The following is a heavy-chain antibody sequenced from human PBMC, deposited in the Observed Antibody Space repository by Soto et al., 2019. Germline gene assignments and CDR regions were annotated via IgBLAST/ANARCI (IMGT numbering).Heavy chain of an antibody. J-gene: IGHJ4*02. D-gene: IGHD1-26*01. V-gene: IGHV1-69*01. Sequence: QVQLVQSGAEVKKPGSSVKVSCKASGDAFTNYIFDWVRQAPGQGLEWMGGIIPMFGTPKYAQTFQDRVTISADFSTGTAYLELNSLRFDYTAVYYCARGRDQPPVGLYFDSWGEGTRVTVSS. CDR2: IIPMFGTP. CDR3: ARGRDQPPVGLYFDS. CDR1: GDAFTNYI.